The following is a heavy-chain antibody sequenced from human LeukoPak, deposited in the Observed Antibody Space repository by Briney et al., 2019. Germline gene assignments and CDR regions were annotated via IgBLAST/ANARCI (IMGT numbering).Heavy chain of an antibody. CDR1: GFSFSDYA. J-gene: IGHJ6*02. CDR3: ARIFRYQLTDYYALDV. CDR2: ISSNSAYI. D-gene: IGHD2-2*01. V-gene: IGHV3-21*01. Sequence: PGGSLRLSCAASGFSFSDYAMDWVRQAPGKGLEWVSAISSNSAYIFYADSVEGRFTISRDNAKSSVSLQMNSLRDDDTAVYYCARIFRYQLTDYYALDVWGQGTTVTVPS.